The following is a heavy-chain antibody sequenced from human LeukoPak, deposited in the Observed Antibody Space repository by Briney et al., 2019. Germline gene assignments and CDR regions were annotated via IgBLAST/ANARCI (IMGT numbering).Heavy chain of an antibody. J-gene: IGHJ4*02. CDR3: ARTPVQYYDILTGYLKPGYSDY. CDR2: INHSGST. V-gene: IGHV4-34*01. D-gene: IGHD3-9*01. Sequence: SETLSLTCAVYGGSFSGYYWSWIRQPPGKGLEWIGEINHSGSTNYNPSLKSRVTISVDTSKNQFSLKLSSVTAADTAVYYCARTPVQYYDILTGYLKPGYSDYWGQGTLVTVSS. CDR1: GGSFSGYY.